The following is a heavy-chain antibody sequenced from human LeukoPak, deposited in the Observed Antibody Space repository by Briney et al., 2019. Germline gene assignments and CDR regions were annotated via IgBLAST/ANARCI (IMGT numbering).Heavy chain of an antibody. CDR2: SNTDGSDT. V-gene: IGHV3-74*01. J-gene: IGHJ4*02. D-gene: IGHD2-15*01. CDR1: GFTFSRYW. Sequence: PGGSLRHSRAASGFTFSRYWMHWVRQGPGSGLVWVSRSNTDGSDTSYADSVKGRFTISRDNAKNTLYLQMNSLRVEDTAVYYCARDSGYYYNDYWGQGALVTVSS. CDR3: ARDSGYYYNDY.